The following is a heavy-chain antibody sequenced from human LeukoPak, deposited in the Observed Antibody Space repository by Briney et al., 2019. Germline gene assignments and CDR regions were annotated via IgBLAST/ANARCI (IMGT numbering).Heavy chain of an antibody. CDR2: IHPSTGNP. V-gene: IGHV7-4-1*02. D-gene: IGHD3-16*02. CDR1: GYTFTNYA. CDR3: ARAFQRLGELSLPNY. J-gene: IGHJ4*02. Sequence: ASVKVSCKASGYTFTNYAINWVRQAPGQGLEGMGWIHPSTGNPTYAQGFTGRFVFSLDTSVSTTYLQISSLKAEDTAVYYCARAFQRLGELSLPNYWGQGTLVTVSS.